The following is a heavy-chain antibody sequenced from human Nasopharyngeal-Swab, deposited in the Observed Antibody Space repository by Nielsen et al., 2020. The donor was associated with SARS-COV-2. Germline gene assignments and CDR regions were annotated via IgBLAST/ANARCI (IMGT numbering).Heavy chain of an antibody. D-gene: IGHD2-15*01. CDR1: GFTFSSYA. CDR3: ASDPYCSGGSCYDY. V-gene: IGHV3-30*04. J-gene: IGHJ4*02. CDR2: ISYDGSNK. Sequence: GESLKISCAASGFTFSSYAMHWVRQAPGKGLEWVAVISYDGSNKYYADSVKGRFTISRDNSKNTLYLQVNSLRAEDTAVYYCASDPYCSGGSCYDYWGQGTLVTVSS.